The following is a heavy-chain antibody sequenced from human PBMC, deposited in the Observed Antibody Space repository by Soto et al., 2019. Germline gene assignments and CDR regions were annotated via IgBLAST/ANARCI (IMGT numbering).Heavy chain of an antibody. Sequence: ESGGGVVEPGRSLRLSCAASGFTFSSYGMHWVRQATGKGLEWVAVISYDGSNKYYADSVKGRFTISRDNSKNTLYLQMTSLRAEDTAVYYCAKDRAPVGAMYYFDYWGQGTLVTVSS. CDR1: GFTFSSYG. CDR3: AKDRAPVGAMYYFDY. D-gene: IGHD1-26*01. J-gene: IGHJ4*02. V-gene: IGHV3-30*18. CDR2: ISYDGSNK.